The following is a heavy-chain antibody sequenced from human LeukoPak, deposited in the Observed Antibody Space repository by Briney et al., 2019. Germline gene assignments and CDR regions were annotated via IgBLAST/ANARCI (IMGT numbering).Heavy chain of an antibody. D-gene: IGHD6-13*01. CDR1: GGSFSGYY. V-gene: IGHV4-34*01. CDR2: INHSGST. J-gene: IGHJ5*02. CDR3: ARDSRAAADYNWFDP. Sequence: SETLSLTCAVYGGSFSGYYWSWIRQPPGKGLEWIGEINHSGSTNYNPSLKSRVTISVDTSKNQFSLKLSSVTAADTAVYYCARDSRAAADYNWFDPWGQGTLVTVSS.